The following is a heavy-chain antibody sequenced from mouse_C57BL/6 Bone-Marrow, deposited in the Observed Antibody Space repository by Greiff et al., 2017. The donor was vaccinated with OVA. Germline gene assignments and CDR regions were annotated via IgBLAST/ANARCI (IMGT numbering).Heavy chain of an antibody. J-gene: IGHJ4*01. V-gene: IGHV5-6*01. CDR2: ISSGGSYT. CDR3: ARLEVYYDGSWYYAMDY. CDR1: GFTFSSYG. Sequence: EVQRVESGGDLVKPGGSLKLSCAASGFTFSSYGMSWVRQTPDKRLEWVATISSGGSYTYYPDTVKGRFTISRDNAKNTLYLQMSSLKSEDTAMYYCARLEVYYDGSWYYAMDYWGQGTSVTVSS. D-gene: IGHD1-1*01.